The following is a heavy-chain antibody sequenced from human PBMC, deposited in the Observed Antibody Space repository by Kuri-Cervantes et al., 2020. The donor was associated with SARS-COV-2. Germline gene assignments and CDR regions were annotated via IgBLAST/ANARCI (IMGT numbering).Heavy chain of an antibody. D-gene: IGHD4-17*01. Sequence: GGSLRLSCAASGFTFSSYAMSWVRQAPGKGLEWVSVIYSGGSSTYYADSVKGRFTISRDNSKNTLYLQMNSLRAEDTAVYYCAKAKTTVTTFDYWGQGTLVTVSS. CDR3: AKAKTTVTTFDY. CDR1: GFTFSSYA. V-gene: IGHV3-23*03. CDR2: IYSGGSST. J-gene: IGHJ4*02.